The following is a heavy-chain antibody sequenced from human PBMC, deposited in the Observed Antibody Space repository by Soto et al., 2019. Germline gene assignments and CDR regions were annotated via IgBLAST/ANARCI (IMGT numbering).Heavy chain of an antibody. CDR3: ARVDRPATYAFDI. V-gene: IGHV3-11*01. CDR1: GFTFSDYY. D-gene: IGHD3-22*01. Sequence: GGSLRLSCAASGFTFSDYYMSWIRQAPGKGLEWVSYISSSGSTIYYADSVKGRFTISRDNAKNSLYPQMNSLRAEDTAVYYCARVDRPATYAFDIWGQGTMVTVSS. CDR2: ISSSGSTI. J-gene: IGHJ3*02.